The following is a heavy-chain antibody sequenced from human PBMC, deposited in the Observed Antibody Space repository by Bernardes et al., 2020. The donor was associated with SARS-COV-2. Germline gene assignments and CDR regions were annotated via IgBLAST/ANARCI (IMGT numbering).Heavy chain of an antibody. CDR3: ATSPLYTSFDY. D-gene: IGHD4-4*01. J-gene: IGHJ4*02. V-gene: IGHV5-51*01. CDR2: IYPGDSDT. Sequence: GAYRKSSGNGSGYSFTRYWIGWVRPMPGKGLEWMGIIYPGDSDTRYSPSFQGQVTISADKSISTAYLQWSSLKASDTAMYYCATSPLYTSFDYWGQGTLVTVSS. CDR1: GYSFTRYW.